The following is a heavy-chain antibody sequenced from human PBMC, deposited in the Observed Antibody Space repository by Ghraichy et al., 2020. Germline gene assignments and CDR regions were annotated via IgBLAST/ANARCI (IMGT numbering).Heavy chain of an antibody. V-gene: IGHV1-18*01. CDR2: ISAYNGNT. D-gene: IGHD2-2*01. CDR3: ARDLEVVVVPAAFDY. Sequence: ASVKVSCKASGYTFTSYGISWVRQAPGQGLEWMGWISAYNGNTNYAQKLQGRVTMTTDTSTSTAYMELRSLRSDDTAVYYCARDLEVVVVPAAFDYWGQGTLVTVSS. J-gene: IGHJ4*02. CDR1: GYTFTSYG.